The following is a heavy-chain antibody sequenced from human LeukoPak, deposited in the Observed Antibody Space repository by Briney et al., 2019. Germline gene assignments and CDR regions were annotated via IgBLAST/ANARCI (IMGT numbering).Heavy chain of an antibody. J-gene: IGHJ3*02. Sequence: GRSLRLSCAASGFTFSSFAMSWVRQAPGKGLEWVSAISGSGGDTYYADSVKGRFIISRDNSKNMLFLQINSLRGEDTAVYYCIAGGWSTDAFEMWGQGTTVTVSS. CDR2: ISGSGGDT. CDR3: IAGGWSTDAFEM. CDR1: GFTFSSFA. V-gene: IGHV3-23*01. D-gene: IGHD6-19*01.